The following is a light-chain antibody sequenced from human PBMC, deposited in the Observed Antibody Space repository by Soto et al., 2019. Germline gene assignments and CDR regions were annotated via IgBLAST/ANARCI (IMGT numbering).Light chain of an antibody. CDR2: DVS. Sequence: QSALTQPASVSGSPAQSITISCSGTSSDIGAHNYVSWFRHHPGKAPKLIIFDVSNRPSGVSNRFSGSKSGNTASLTISGLQAEDEAEYFCSSCTTSHPRWVFGGGIKLTVL. CDR3: SSCTTSHPRWV. V-gene: IGLV2-14*03. CDR1: SSDIGAHNY. J-gene: IGLJ3*02.